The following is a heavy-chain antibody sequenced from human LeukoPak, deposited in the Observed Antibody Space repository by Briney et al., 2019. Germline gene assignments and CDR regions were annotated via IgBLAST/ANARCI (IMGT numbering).Heavy chain of an antibody. CDR3: ARESRIAARNFDY. Sequence: SETLSLTCTVSGGSVSSGSYYWSWIRQPPGKGLEWIGYIHYSGSTNYNPSLKSRVTISVDTSKNQFSLKLSSVTAADTAVYYCARESRIAARNFDYWGQGTLVTVSS. V-gene: IGHV4-61*01. CDR1: GGSVSSGSYY. D-gene: IGHD6-6*01. CDR2: IHYSGST. J-gene: IGHJ4*02.